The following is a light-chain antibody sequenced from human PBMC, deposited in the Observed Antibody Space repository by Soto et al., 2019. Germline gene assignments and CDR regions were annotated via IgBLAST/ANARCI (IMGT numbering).Light chain of an antibody. CDR1: QSVSSY. V-gene: IGKV3-11*01. Sequence: EIVLTQSPATLSLSPGERATLSCRASQSVSSYLAWYQQKPGQAPRLLIYDASNMATGITARFSGSGSGTDFTLTISSLEPEDFAVYYCQQRSNWPRLTFGGGTKVEIK. CDR3: QQRSNWPRLT. CDR2: DAS. J-gene: IGKJ4*01.